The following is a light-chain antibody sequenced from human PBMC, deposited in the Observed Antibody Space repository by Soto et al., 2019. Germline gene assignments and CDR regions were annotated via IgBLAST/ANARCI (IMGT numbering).Light chain of an antibody. CDR3: QQYNTWPRT. V-gene: IGKV3-15*01. CDR2: GAS. Sequence: EIVFTQSPCTLSLSPGERATLSCRASQSVSSSYLAWYQQRPGQAPRLLFYGASIRATAVPARFTASGSGTEFTLTISSLQSEDFAVYYCQQYNTWPRTFGQGTKVDI. J-gene: IGKJ1*01. CDR1: QSVSSSY.